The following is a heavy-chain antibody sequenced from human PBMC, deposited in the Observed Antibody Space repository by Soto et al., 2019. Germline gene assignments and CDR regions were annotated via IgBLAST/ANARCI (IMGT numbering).Heavy chain of an antibody. CDR2: TYYSGTT. V-gene: IGHV4-59*11. CDR1: GGSITNHY. Sequence: QVQLQESGPGLVKPSETLSLTCTVSGGSITNHYWSWIRQPPGKGLEWIGYTYYSGTTNYNPSLKGRVTISVDTSNNQFSLNLTSLTAADTATYYCASAKWYCDSWGQGTLVTVSS. D-gene: IGHD1-26*01. J-gene: IGHJ4*02. CDR3: ASAKWYCDS.